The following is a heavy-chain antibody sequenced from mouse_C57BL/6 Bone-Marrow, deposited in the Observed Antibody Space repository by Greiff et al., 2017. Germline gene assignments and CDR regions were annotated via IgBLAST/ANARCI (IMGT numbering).Heavy chain of an antibody. Sequence: VQLQQPGAELVKPGASVKLSCQASGYTFTSYWMQWVKKRPGQGLEWIGEIDPSDSYTNYNQKFKGKATLTVDTASSTAYMQLGSLTSEDSAVYYCARDYDGSSRDYWGQGTTLTVSS. CDR2: IDPSDSYT. D-gene: IGHD1-1*01. CDR1: GYTFTSYW. J-gene: IGHJ2*01. V-gene: IGHV1-50*01. CDR3: ARDYDGSSRDY.